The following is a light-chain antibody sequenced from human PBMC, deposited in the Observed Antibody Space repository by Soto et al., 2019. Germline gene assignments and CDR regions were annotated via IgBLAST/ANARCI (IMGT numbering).Light chain of an antibody. V-gene: IGKV1-33*01. J-gene: IGKJ4*01. Sequence: DIQLTQSPSFLSASVGDRVTITCRASQGISSSLAWYQQKPGKAPKLLIYDASNLETGIPSRFSGSGSGTNFSLTITSLQPEDIATYYCQQYENLPLTFGGGTKVDIK. CDR1: QGISSS. CDR2: DAS. CDR3: QQYENLPLT.